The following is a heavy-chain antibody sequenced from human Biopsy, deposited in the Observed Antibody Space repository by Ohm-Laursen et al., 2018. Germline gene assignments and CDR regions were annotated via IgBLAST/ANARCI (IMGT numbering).Heavy chain of an antibody. CDR1: GGSFTGHY. CDR3: ARGSNEYGGLYFPH. Sequence: SETLSLTCTVSGGSFTGHYWTWIRQPPGKGLEWIEHISHTGCTSYKSSLKSRVTISLDTSRKHFSLRLTSLAAADTAVYYCARGSNEYGGLYFPHWGQGTLVTVSS. J-gene: IGHJ1*01. D-gene: IGHD4-23*01. V-gene: IGHV4-59*11. CDR2: ISHTGCT.